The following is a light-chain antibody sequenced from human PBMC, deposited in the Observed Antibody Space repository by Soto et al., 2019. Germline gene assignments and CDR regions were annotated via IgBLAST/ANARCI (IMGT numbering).Light chain of an antibody. CDR1: NIGSKS. J-gene: IGLJ3*02. CDR3: QVWDRSSDNWV. Sequence: SYELTQPPSVSVAPGQTARITCGGSNIGSKSVHWYRQKPGQAPVVVVYEDSDRPSGIPERLSGSNSGNAAILTISKTEAGDEDDYYCQVWDRSSDNWVFGGAT. V-gene: IGLV3-21*02. CDR2: EDS.